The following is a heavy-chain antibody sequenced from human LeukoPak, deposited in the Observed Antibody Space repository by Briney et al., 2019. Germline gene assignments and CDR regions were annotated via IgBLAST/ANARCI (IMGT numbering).Heavy chain of an antibody. Sequence: SETLSLTCTVSGGSISSGSYYWSWIRQPAGKGLEWIGRIYTSGSTNYNPSLKSRVTISVDTSKNQFSLKLSSVTAADTAVYYCARAGPQALNLDYWGQGTLVTVSS. CDR3: ARAGPQALNLDY. D-gene: IGHD3-3*02. CDR1: GGSISSGSYY. CDR2: IYTSGST. V-gene: IGHV4-61*02. J-gene: IGHJ4*02.